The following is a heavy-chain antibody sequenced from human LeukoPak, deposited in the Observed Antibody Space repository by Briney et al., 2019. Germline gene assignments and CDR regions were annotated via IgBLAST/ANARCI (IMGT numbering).Heavy chain of an antibody. CDR3: TTLITYYYGSGRDY. J-gene: IGHJ4*02. CDR2: IKSKTDGGTT. CDR1: GFTFSNAW. Sequence: GGSLRLSCAASGFTFSNAWMRWVRQAPGKGREWVGRIKSKTDGGTTDYAPPVKVRFTISRYDSKNTLYLQMNSLKTGDTAVYYCTTLITYYYGSGRDYWGQGTLVTVSS. D-gene: IGHD3-10*01. V-gene: IGHV3-15*01.